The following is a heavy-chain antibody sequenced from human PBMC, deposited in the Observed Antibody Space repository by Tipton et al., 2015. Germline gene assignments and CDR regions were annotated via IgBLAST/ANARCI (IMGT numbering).Heavy chain of an antibody. Sequence: LRLSCSVSSDSISKYFWTWIRQPPGKELEWIGYIQYSGSTNYNPSLKSRVTISVDTSKTQFSLKMSSVTASDTAVYYCARARGRHGGLFDSWGQGILVTVSS. CDR3: ARARGRHGGLFDS. CDR1: SDSISKYF. J-gene: IGHJ4*02. V-gene: IGHV4-59*01. CDR2: IQYSGST. D-gene: IGHD4-23*01.